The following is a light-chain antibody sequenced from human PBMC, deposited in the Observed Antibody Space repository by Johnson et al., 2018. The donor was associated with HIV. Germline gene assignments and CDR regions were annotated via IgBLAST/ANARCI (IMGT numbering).Light chain of an antibody. Sequence: LTQPPSVSAAPGQKVTISCSGGSSNIVNNYVSWYQQFPGTAPKLLIYDNNKRPSGIPDRFSASKSDTSATLGITGLQTGDEDNYYCGTWDGGLSIYVFGTGTEVTVL. J-gene: IGLJ1*01. CDR1: SSNIVNNY. V-gene: IGLV1-51*01. CDR3: GTWDGGLSIYV. CDR2: DNN.